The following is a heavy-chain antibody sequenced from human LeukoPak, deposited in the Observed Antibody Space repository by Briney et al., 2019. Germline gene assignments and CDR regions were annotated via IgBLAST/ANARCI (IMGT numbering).Heavy chain of an antibody. V-gene: IGHV4-39*01. D-gene: IGHD2-2*01. CDR1: GASVSGSAYY. CDR2: IYYSGST. J-gene: IGHJ4*02. CDR3: ARPRHGYCSSTSCYAPFDY. Sequence: PSETLSLTCTVSGASVSGSAYYWGWIRQPPGKGLEWIGNIYYSGSTYYNESLESRVTISIDTSKNQFSLKLSSVTAADTAVYYCARPRHGYCSSTSCYAPFDYWGQGTLVTVSS.